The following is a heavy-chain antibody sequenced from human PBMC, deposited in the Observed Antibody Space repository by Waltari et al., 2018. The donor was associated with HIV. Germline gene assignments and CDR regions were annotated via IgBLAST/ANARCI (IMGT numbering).Heavy chain of an antibody. CDR1: GGSISSSSYY. J-gene: IGHJ4*02. CDR3: ARGAGGPGKFDY. CDR2: ISYSGST. D-gene: IGHD2-15*01. Sequence: QVHLQESGPGLVKPSETLSLTCTVSGGSISSSSYYWGWIRQPPGKGLEWIGSISYSGSTYYNPSLNGRVTIAVDTSKNQLSLKLSSGTAAYTAIYYCARGAGGPGKFDYWGQGTLVTVSS. V-gene: IGHV4-39*01.